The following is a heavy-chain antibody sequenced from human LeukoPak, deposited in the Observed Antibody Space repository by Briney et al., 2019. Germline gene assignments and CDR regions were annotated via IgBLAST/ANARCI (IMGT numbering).Heavy chain of an antibody. J-gene: IGHJ4*02. CDR1: GYTFTSYG. CDR2: ISAYNGNT. Sequence: ASVKVSCKASGYTFTSYGISWVRQAPGQGLEWMGWISAYNGNTNYAQKLQGRVTMTTDTSTSTAYMELRSLRSDDTAVYYCARGRDYYDSSGYPEGDYWGQGTLVTVSS. D-gene: IGHD3-22*01. CDR3: ARGRDYYDSSGYPEGDY. V-gene: IGHV1-18*01.